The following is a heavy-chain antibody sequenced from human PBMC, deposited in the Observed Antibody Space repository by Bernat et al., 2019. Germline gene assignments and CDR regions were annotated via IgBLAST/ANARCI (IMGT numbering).Heavy chain of an antibody. D-gene: IGHD2-2*01. CDR3: ARHRGDCSTNRCCFDY. J-gene: IGHJ4*02. V-gene: IGHV3-33*01. CDR2: IWYDGSSE. Sequence: QEQLVESGGGVVQPGRSLRLSCTVSGFTFSSHGMNWIRQAPGKGPEWVALIWYDGSSEYYADSVKGRFTISRDNSKGTLFLQMNSLRAEDTGVYYCARHRGDCSTNRCCFDYWGQGTPVTVSS. CDR1: GFTFSSHG.